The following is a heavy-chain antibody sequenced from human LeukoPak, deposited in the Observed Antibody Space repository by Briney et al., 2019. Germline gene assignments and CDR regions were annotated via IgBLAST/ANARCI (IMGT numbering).Heavy chain of an antibody. CDR1: GFTFNNYA. CDR2: ISGSGGST. V-gene: IGHV3-23*01. J-gene: IGHJ4*02. D-gene: IGHD6-13*01. CDR3: AKLHSSSWYYFDY. Sequence: GGSLRLSCAASGFTFNNYAMSWVRQAPGKGLEWVSAISGSGGSTYYADSVKGRFTISRDNSKNTLYLQMNSLRAEDTAVYYCAKLHSSSWYYFDYWGQGTLVTVSS.